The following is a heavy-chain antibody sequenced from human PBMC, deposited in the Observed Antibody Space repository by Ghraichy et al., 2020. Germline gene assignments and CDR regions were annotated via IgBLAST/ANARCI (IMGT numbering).Heavy chain of an antibody. J-gene: IGHJ4*02. CDR1: GGSINGYY. CDR3: ARVAGTRYFDY. V-gene: IGHV4-4*07. Sequence: SETLSLTCSVSGGSINGYYWNWIRQPAGKGLQYLGRVSSSGTANVNPSFRTRVTMSVDTSKNQFSLNLTSVTAADTAVYYCARVAGTRYFDYRGQGPPVPVS. D-gene: IGHD6-19*01. CDR2: VSSSGTA.